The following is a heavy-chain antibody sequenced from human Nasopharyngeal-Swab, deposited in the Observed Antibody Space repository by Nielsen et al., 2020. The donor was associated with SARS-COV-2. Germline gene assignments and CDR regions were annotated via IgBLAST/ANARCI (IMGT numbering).Heavy chain of an antibody. CDR2: ISGSGGST. Sequence: GESLKISWAASGFTFSSYAMSWVRQAPGKGLEWGSAISGSGGSTYYADSVKGRFTISRDNSKNTLYLQMNSLRAEDTAVYYCAKGGSAEWLAFSYYGMDVWGQGTTVTVSS. J-gene: IGHJ6*02. D-gene: IGHD6-19*01. CDR3: AKGGSAEWLAFSYYGMDV. V-gene: IGHV3-23*01. CDR1: GFTFSSYA.